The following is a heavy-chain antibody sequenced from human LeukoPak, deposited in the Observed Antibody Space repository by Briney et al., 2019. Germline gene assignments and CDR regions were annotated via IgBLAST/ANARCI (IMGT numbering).Heavy chain of an antibody. Sequence: ASVKVSCKASGGTFSSYAISWVRQAPGQGLEWMGGIIPIFGTANYAQKFQGRVTITADESTSTDYLELSSLRSEDTAMYYCARDNSVRDEAWWFNPWGQGTLVTVSS. CDR3: ARDNSVRDEAWWFNP. J-gene: IGHJ5*02. V-gene: IGHV1-69*13. CDR1: GGTFSSYA. CDR2: IIPIFGTA. D-gene: IGHD5-24*01.